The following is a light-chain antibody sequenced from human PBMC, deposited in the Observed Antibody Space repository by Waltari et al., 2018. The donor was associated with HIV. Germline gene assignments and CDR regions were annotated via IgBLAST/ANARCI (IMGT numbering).Light chain of an antibody. CDR3: SSYTTSSTWV. CDR1: SSEVGGYNS. J-gene: IGLJ3*02. V-gene: IGLV2-14*01. CDR2: DVS. Sequence: QSALTQPASVSGSPGQSIPIPCTGTSSEVGGYNSVSWYQQHPGKAPKLMIYDVSNRPSGVSYRFSGSKSGNTASLTISGLQAEDEADYYCSSYTTSSTWVFGGGTKLTVL.